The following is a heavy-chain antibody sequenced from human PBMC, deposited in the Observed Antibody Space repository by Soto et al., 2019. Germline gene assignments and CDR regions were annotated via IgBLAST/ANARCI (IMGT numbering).Heavy chain of an antibody. CDR1: GGSISSGGYY. CDR3: ARDSPYYYDSSGYFDY. J-gene: IGHJ4*02. V-gene: IGHV4-31*03. Sequence: SETLSLTCTVSGGSISSGGYYWSWIRQHPGKGLEWIGYIYYSGSTYYNPSLKSRVTISVDTSKNQFSLKLSSVTAADTAVYYCARDSPYYYDSSGYFDYWGQGTLVTVSS. CDR2: IYYSGST. D-gene: IGHD3-22*01.